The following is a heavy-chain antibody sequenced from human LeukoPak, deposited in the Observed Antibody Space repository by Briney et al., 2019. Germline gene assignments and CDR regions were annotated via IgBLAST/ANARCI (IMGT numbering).Heavy chain of an antibody. Sequence: PSETLSLTCAVSGGSISSGGNSWGWIRQPPGNGLEWIGYFFYSGSTNYNPSLKSRVTISVDTSKNQFSLKLSSVTAADTAVYYCTRGSIAYYYMDVWGKGTTVTISS. J-gene: IGHJ6*03. V-gene: IGHV4-61*08. CDR3: TRGSIAYYYMDV. CDR2: FFYSGST. CDR1: GGSISSGGNS. D-gene: IGHD3-22*01.